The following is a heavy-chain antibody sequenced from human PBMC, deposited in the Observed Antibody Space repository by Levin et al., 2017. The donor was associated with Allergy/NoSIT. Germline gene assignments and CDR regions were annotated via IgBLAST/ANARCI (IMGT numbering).Heavy chain of an antibody. D-gene: IGHD6-13*01. CDR2: ISSSSSTI. J-gene: IGHJ4*02. V-gene: IGHV3-48*02. CDR3: ARVRAAAGRCFDY. CDR1: GFTFSSYS. Sequence: LSLTCAASGFTFSSYSMNWVRQAPGKGLEWVSYISSSSSTIYYADSVKGRFTISRDNAKNSLYLQMNSLRDEDTAVYYCARVRAAAGRCFDYWGQGTLVTVSS.